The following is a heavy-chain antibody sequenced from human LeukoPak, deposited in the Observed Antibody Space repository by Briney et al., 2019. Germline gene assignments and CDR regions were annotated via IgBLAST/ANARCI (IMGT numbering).Heavy chain of an antibody. D-gene: IGHD1-26*01. Sequence: PGGSLRLSCAATGFTFSSFSMHWVRQAPGKGLEWVAVTSYDGSNKYYADSVKGRFTISRDNSKNTLYLQMNSLRTEDTAVYYCAKGRVGANGYSYSGMDVWGQGTTVTVSS. V-gene: IGHV3-30*18. J-gene: IGHJ6*02. CDR1: GFTFSSFS. CDR2: TSYDGSNK. CDR3: AKGRVGANGYSYSGMDV.